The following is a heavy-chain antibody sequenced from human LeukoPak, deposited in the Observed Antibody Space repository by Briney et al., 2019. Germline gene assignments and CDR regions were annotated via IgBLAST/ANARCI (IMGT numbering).Heavy chain of an antibody. D-gene: IGHD3-10*01. V-gene: IGHV4-4*07. CDR3: ARDALWFGELLPIAFDY. J-gene: IGHJ4*02. Sequence: SETLSLTCTVSGGSISANYWIWMRQSAGKGLEYIGRIYSSGSTNYNPSPKSRVTMSVDTSKNQFSLKLSSVTAADTAVYYCARDALWFGELLPIAFDYRGQGTLVTVSS. CDR1: GGSISANY. CDR2: IYSSGST.